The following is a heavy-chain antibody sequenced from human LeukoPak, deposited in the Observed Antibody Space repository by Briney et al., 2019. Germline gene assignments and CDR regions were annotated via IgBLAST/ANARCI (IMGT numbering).Heavy chain of an antibody. J-gene: IGHJ6*03. CDR3: AREPAPGGYCSSTSCYWDYYYMDV. D-gene: IGHD2-2*01. V-gene: IGHV3-21*01. CDR1: GFTFSSYS. CDR2: ISSSSSYI. Sequence: GGSLRLSCAASGFTFSSYSMNWVRQAPGKGLEWVSSISSSSSYIYYADSVKGRFTISRDNAKNSLYLQMNSLRAEDTAVYYCAREPAPGGYCSSTSCYWDYYYMDVWGKGTTVTVSS.